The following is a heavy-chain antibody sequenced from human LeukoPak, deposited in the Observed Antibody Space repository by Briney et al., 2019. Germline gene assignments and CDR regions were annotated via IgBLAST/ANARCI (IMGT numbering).Heavy chain of an antibody. CDR1: GGSISSYY. Sequence: SETLSLTCTVSGGSISSYYRSWIRQPAGKGLEWIGRIYTSGSTNYNPSLKSRVTMSVDTSKNQFSLKLRSVTAADTAVYYCARGYNWGSPTRNFYYLDVWGKGTTVTVS. D-gene: IGHD7-27*01. CDR3: ARGYNWGSPTRNFYYLDV. CDR2: IYTSGST. J-gene: IGHJ6*03. V-gene: IGHV4-4*07.